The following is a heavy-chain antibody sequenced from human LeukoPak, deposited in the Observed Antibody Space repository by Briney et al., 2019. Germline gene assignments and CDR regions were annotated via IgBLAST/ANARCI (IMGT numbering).Heavy chain of an antibody. V-gene: IGHV1-18*01. CDR1: GGTFSSYA. CDR3: ARDWPIYYYYGMDV. J-gene: IGHJ6*02. Sequence: ASVKVSCKASGGTFSSYAISWVRQAPGQGLEWMGWISAYNGNTNYAQKLQGRVTMTTDASTSTAYMELRSLRSDDTAVYYCARDWPIYYYYGMDVWGQGTTVTVSS. CDR2: ISAYNGNT.